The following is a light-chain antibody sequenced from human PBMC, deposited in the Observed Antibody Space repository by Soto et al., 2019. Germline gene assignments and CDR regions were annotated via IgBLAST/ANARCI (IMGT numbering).Light chain of an antibody. CDR3: SSYAGGIKWV. J-gene: IGLJ7*01. V-gene: IGLV2-8*01. Sequence: QSALTQPPSASGSPGQSVTIYCTGTSSDVGGYNFVSWYQQHPGKAPKFMIYEVTKRPSGVPDRFSGSKSGNTASLTVSGLQAEDEADYYCSSYAGGIKWVFGGGTQLTVL. CDR1: SSDVGGYNF. CDR2: EVT.